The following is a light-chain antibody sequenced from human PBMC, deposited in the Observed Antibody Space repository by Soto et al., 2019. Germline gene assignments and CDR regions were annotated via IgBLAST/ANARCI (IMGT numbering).Light chain of an antibody. V-gene: IGKV3-20*01. CDR1: QSVSSSY. J-gene: IGKJ4*01. Sequence: IVLTQSPGTLSSSPGERATLSCRASQSVSSSYLAWYQQKPGQPPRLLIYGASSRATGIPDRFSGSGSGTDFTLTISRLESEDFAVYYCQQYGSSPPLTFGGGTKVDIK. CDR2: GAS. CDR3: QQYGSSPPLT.